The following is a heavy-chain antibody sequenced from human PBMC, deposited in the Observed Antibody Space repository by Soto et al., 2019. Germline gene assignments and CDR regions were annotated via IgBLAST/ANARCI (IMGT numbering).Heavy chain of an antibody. V-gene: IGHV3-33*06. D-gene: IGHD2-21*02. CDR1: GFTLSTYG. CDR2: IWYDGSKK. J-gene: IGHJ4*02. CDR3: VKDHCGGDCYSNPYFDY. Sequence: GGSLRLSCAASGFTLSTYGIHWVRQAPGKGLEWLAVIWYDGSKKYYADSVQGRFTISRDNSKNTGYLQMNSLRAEDTAVYYCVKDHCGGDCYSNPYFDYWGQGTLVTVSS.